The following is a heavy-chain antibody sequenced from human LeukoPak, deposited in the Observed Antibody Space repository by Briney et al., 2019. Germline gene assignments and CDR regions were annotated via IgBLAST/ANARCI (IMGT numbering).Heavy chain of an antibody. CDR1: GYTFTGYY. Sequence: ASVKVSCKASGYTFTGYYIHWVRQAPGQGLEWMGWINPNSGGTNYAQRFQGRVTMTRDTSISTAYMELSRLRSGDTAVYYCARAPNNWNDLIVAYWGQGALVTVSS. CDR3: ARAPNNWNDLIVAY. CDR2: INPNSGGT. J-gene: IGHJ4*02. V-gene: IGHV1-2*02. D-gene: IGHD1-1*01.